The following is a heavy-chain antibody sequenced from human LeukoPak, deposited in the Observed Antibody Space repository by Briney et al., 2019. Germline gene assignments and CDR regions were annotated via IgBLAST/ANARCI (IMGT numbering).Heavy chain of an antibody. D-gene: IGHD2-15*01. CDR1: GGTFSSYA. CDR3: AREKGDCSGGSCYGNDAFDI. CDR2: IIPIFGTA. J-gene: IGHJ3*02. V-gene: IGHV1-69*01. Sequence: VASVKVSCTASGGTFSSYAISWVRQAPGQGLEWMGGIIPIFGTANYAQKFQGRVTITADESTSTAYMELSSLRSEDTAVYYCAREKGDCSGGSCYGNDAFDIWGQGTMVTVSS.